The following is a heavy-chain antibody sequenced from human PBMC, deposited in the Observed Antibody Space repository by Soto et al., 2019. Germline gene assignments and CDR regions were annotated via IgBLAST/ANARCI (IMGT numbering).Heavy chain of an antibody. V-gene: IGHV3-7*03. CDR1: GFTFSSYW. CDR2: IKQDGSEK. D-gene: IGHD3-22*01. CDR3: ARAAINLDYYDSSGSRYYFDY. Sequence: GGSLRLSCAASGFTFSSYWMSWVRQAPGKGLEWVANIKQDGSEKYYVDSVKGRFTISRDNAKNSLYLQMNSLRAEDTAVYYCARAAINLDYYDSSGSRYYFDYWGQGTLVTVSS. J-gene: IGHJ4*02.